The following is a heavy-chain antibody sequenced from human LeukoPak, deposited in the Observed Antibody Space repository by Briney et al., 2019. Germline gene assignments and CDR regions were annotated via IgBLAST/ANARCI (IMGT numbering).Heavy chain of an antibody. D-gene: IGHD1-26*01. J-gene: IGHJ4*02. Sequence: SETLSLTCTVSGVPIGSSTYYWGWVRQPPGKGLEWIGSIFHSGSTYYNPSLKSRVTISVDTSKNYFSLKLSSVTAADTAVYYCAALLGGSSEYWGQGTLVTVSS. CDR3: AALLGGSSEY. CDR2: IFHSGST. V-gene: IGHV4-39*07. CDR1: GVPIGSSTYY.